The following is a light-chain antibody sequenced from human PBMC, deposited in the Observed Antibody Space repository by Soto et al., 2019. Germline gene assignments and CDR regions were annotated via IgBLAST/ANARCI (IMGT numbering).Light chain of an antibody. J-gene: IGLJ1*01. Sequence: QSALTQPASVSGSPGQSITISCTGTSSDVGGYNYVSWYQQHPGKAPKLMIYDVSNRPSGVSNRFSGSKSGNTASLTISGLQAEDEADYYCSSYTSSSTLEYVFGTGTKSPS. CDR1: SSDVGGYNY. V-gene: IGLV2-14*01. CDR3: SSYTSSSTLEYV. CDR2: DVS.